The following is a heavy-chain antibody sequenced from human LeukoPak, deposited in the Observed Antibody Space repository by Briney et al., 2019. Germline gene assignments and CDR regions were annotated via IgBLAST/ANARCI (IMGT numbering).Heavy chain of an antibody. CDR3: ARAIAVVGDFYYYGMDL. CDR2: ISGSGGVT. D-gene: IGHD6-13*01. Sequence: GGSLRLSCAASGFTFRSYAMNWVRQAPGKGLEWVAAISGSGGVTYYADSVKGRFTISRDNSKNTLYLQMNSLRAEDTAVYYCARAIAVVGDFYYYGMDLWGQGTTVTVSS. J-gene: IGHJ6*02. CDR1: GFTFRSYA. V-gene: IGHV3-23*01.